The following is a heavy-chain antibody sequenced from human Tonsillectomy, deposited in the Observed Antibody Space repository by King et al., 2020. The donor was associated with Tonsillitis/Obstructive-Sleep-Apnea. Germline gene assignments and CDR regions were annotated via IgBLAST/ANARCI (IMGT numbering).Heavy chain of an antibody. J-gene: IGHJ3*02. CDR1: GFTFSNFW. CDR2: XXXXGSXX. D-gene: IGHD3-22*01. V-gene: IGHV3-7*03. CDR3: ARVLDYYDSSGYRAFDI. Sequence: VQLVESGGGLVQPGGSLRLSCAASGFTFSNFWMSWVXXAPXKGXEXGXXXXXXGSXXYXXXSVKGRFTISRDNAKNSLYLQMNSLRAEDTAVYYCARVLDYYDSSGYRAFDIWGQGTMVTVSS.